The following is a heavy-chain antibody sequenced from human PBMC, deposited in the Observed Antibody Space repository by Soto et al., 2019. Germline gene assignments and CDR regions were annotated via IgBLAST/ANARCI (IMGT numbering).Heavy chain of an antibody. J-gene: IGHJ2*01. Sequence: QVQLVESGGGVVQPGTSLRVSCVGSGFTFRSYVIHWVRQAPGKGLEWVALTSYDGSDKYYGDSVKGRFTISRDNSKDTLYLQMNSLRAEDTAIYYCARKNGRMTVFGVAKDDEWYFDLWGPGTLVIVSS. CDR1: GFTFRSYV. D-gene: IGHD3-3*01. CDR3: ARKNGRMTVFGVAKDDEWYFDL. CDR2: TSYDGSDK. V-gene: IGHV3-30*19.